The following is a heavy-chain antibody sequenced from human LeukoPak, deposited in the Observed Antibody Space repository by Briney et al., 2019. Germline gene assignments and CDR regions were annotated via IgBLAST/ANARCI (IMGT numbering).Heavy chain of an antibody. D-gene: IGHD3-10*01. CDR3: ATGYLGSGSPASFTY. CDR2: IYPDDSDT. J-gene: IGHJ4*02. V-gene: IGHV5-51*01. CDR1: GYNFPTYW. Sequence: PRGSLKISCKASGYNFPTYWIGCVPQMPGKGLEWIGIIYPDDSDTRYSPSFQGQFTISADKSITTAYLQWSSLKASDTAMYYCATGYLGSGSPASFTYWGQGTLVTVSS.